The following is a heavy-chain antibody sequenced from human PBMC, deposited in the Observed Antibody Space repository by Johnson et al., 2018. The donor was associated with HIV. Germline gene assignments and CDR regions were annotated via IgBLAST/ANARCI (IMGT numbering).Heavy chain of an antibody. V-gene: IGHV3-30*04. J-gene: IGHJ3*02. CDR2: ISYDGSNK. D-gene: IGHD4-17*01. CDR3: ARPADYGDYSRDAFYI. Sequence: QVQLVESGGGVVQPGRSLRLSCAASGFTFSSYAMHWVRQAPGKGLEWVAVISYDGSNKYYADSVKGRFTISRYNAKNSLYLQMNSLRVEDTALYYCARPADYGDYSRDAFYIWGQGTMVTVSS. CDR1: GFTFSSYA.